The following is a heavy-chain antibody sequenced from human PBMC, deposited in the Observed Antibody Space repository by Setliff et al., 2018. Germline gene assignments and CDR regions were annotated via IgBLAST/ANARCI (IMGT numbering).Heavy chain of an antibody. CDR2: SHYTGSP. V-gene: IGHV4-59*11. D-gene: IGHD2-2*01. J-gene: IGHJ6*03. Sequence: PSETLSLTCSVSGGSITGHYWSWIRQTPGKGLEWIGYSHYTGSPNYKDPSLASRATISVDSAKNQVSLRLSSVTAADTAVYYCARWMEYYQRDNRGEGGMDVWGKGTRSPSP. CDR3: ARWMEYYQRDNRGEGGMDV. CDR1: GGSITGHY.